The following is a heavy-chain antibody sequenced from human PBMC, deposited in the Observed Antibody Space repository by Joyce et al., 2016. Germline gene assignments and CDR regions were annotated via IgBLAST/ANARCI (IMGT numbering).Heavy chain of an antibody. CDR2: ITPICATA. CDR1: GCTRSGYA. V-gene: IGHV1-69*06. CDR3: VRVRQSGNINDY. J-gene: IGHJ4*02. Sequence: QMQLVQSGAEVKKPGSSVKVSCRAFGCTRSGYAISWVRQAPGQGLEWMGGITPICATAKYAQKFQTRLTITADKSTNTAYMELSSLRSEDTAIYYCVRVRQSGNINDYWGQGTQVTVSS.